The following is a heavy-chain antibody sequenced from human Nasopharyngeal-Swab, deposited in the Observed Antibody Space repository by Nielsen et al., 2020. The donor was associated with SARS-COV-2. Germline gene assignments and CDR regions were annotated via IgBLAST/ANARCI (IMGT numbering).Heavy chain of an antibody. J-gene: IGHJ6*02. D-gene: IGHD2-15*01. CDR1: GFSVPNNY. CDR3: ARDKLPGGYYYYYGMDV. CDR2: IFGGGSI. V-gene: IGHV3-66*01. Sequence: GESLKISCAASGFSVPNNYMSWVRQAPGKGLEWVSVIFGGGSIYYADSVKGRFTISRDNSKNTIYLQMNSLRAEDTAVYYCARDKLPGGYYYYYGMDVWGQGTTVTVSS.